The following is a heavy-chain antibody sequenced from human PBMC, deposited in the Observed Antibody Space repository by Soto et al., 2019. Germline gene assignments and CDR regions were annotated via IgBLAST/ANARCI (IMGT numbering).Heavy chain of an antibody. CDR2: ISYDGSNK. D-gene: IGHD3-3*01. V-gene: IGHV3-30-3*01. CDR3: ARDEVAVLSGYQQIDY. J-gene: IGHJ4*02. Sequence: PGGSLRLSCAASGFTFSSYAMHWVRQAPGKGLEWVAVISYDGSNKYYADSVKGRFTISRDNSKNTLYLQMNSLRAEDTAVYYCARDEVAVLSGYQQIDYWGQGTLVTSPQ. CDR1: GFTFSSYA.